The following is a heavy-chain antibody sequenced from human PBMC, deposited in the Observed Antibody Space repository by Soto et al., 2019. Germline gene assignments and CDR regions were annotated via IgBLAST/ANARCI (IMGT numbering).Heavy chain of an antibody. D-gene: IGHD2-15*01. J-gene: IGHJ6*02. CDR3: ARDWDIVILSVPIPNYNYGMDV. CDR1: GFTFSAYA. Sequence: GESLKISCAVSGFTFSAYAMNWVRQAPGKGLEWVSYISSRSDTLYYADSVKGRFTISRDNAKNSVYLQVNNLRDEDTAVYYCARDWDIVILSVPIPNYNYGMDVWGQGTTVTVSS. V-gene: IGHV3-48*02. CDR2: ISSRSDTL.